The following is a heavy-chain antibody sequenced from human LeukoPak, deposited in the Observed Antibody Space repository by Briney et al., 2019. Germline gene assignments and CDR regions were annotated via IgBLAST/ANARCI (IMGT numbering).Heavy chain of an antibody. CDR3: ARDWNRYAY. CDR1: GGSFSGYY. Sequence: SETLSLTCAVYGGSFSGYYWSWIRQPPGKGLEWIGSIYHSGSTYYNPSLKSRVTISVDTSKNQFSLQLSSVTAADTAVYYCARDWNRYAYWGQGTLVTVSS. CDR2: IYHSGST. D-gene: IGHD1-1*01. J-gene: IGHJ4*02. V-gene: IGHV4-34*01.